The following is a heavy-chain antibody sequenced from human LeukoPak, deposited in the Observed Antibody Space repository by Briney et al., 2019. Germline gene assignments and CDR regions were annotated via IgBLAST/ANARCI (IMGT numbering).Heavy chain of an antibody. Sequence: GGSLRLSCVVSGFIFSSFGMHWVRQAPGKGLEWVSSISSGGSNIHYADSVKGRFTISRDDAKNSLYLQMNSLRAEDTAVYYCASGIAVAVNYWGQGTLVTVSS. D-gene: IGHD6-19*01. CDR3: ASGIAVAVNY. V-gene: IGHV3-21*01. CDR1: GFIFSSFG. CDR2: ISSGGSNI. J-gene: IGHJ4*02.